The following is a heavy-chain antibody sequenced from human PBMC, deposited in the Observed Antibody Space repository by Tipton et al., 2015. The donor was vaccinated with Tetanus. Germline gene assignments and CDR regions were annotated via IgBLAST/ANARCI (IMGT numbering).Heavy chain of an antibody. Sequence: SVKGRFTVSRDNAKNSVYLQMSSLRDDDTAIYYCARQADNWFDPWGQGTLVTVSS. V-gene: IGHV3-48*02. CDR3: ARQADNWFDP. J-gene: IGHJ5*02. D-gene: IGHD6-25*01.